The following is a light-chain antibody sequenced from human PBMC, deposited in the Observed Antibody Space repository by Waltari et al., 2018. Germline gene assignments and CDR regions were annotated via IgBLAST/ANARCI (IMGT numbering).Light chain of an antibody. CDR1: HGIGNS. CDR2: DAS. V-gene: IGKV1-17*01. CDR3: LQHNSYPYT. J-gene: IGKJ2*01. Sequence: DIQMTQSPSSLSSSVGHRVTITCRASHGIGNSLGWYQQKPGKAPKRLIYDASSLQSGVPSRFSGSGSGTEFTLTISSLQPEDFATYSCLQHNSYPYTFGQGTKLELK.